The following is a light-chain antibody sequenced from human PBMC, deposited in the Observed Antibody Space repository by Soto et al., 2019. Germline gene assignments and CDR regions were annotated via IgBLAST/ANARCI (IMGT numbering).Light chain of an antibody. CDR1: SSNIGSNY. CDR3: AAWDDSLSGLV. CDR2: RNN. V-gene: IGLV1-47*01. J-gene: IGLJ2*01. Sequence: LTQPPSASGTPGQRVTISCSGSSSNIGSNYVYWYQQLPGTAPKLLIYRNNQRPSGVPDRFSGSKSGTSASLAISGLRSEDEADYYCAAWDDSLSGLVFGGGTKLTVL.